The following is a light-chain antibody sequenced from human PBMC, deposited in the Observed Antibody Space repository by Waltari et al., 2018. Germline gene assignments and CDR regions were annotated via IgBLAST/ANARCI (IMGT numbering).Light chain of an antibody. CDR3: QQRSNWPPIT. J-gene: IGKJ5*01. Sequence: IVLTQSPATLSLSPGERATLPCRASQSVSSYLAWYQQNPGQAPRLLIYDASNRATGIPAGFSGSGSGTDFTLTISSLEPEDFAVYYCQQRSNWPPITFGQGTRLEIK. CDR1: QSVSSY. CDR2: DAS. V-gene: IGKV3-11*01.